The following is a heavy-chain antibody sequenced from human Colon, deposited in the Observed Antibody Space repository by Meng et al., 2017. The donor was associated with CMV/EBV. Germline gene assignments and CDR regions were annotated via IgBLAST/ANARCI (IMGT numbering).Heavy chain of an antibody. Sequence: SETLSLTCTVSDDSIRSYYWTWIRQSPGRGLEFIGHIFSGGSPNYNPSLNSRVTITQDIFKNQFSLKLTSVTAADTATYYCARDFSSYFDYWGQGILVTV. J-gene: IGHJ4*02. CDR1: DDSIRSYY. V-gene: IGHV4-59*01. D-gene: IGHD6-13*01. CDR2: IFSGGSP. CDR3: ARDFSSYFDY.